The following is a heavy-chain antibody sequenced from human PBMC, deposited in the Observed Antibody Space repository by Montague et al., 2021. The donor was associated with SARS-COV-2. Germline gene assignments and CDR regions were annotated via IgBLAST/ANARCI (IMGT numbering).Heavy chain of an antibody. CDR3: ARVAELDVFSVYYYGLDV. V-gene: IGHV4-59*01. CDR2: ICYKGST. J-gene: IGHJ6*02. CDR1: GSWNSGSD. Sequence: SETLSLTCTRLGSWNSGSDRRSTRLNSSHDPNSNADICYKGSTNFSPSLNSRVSISLDTSKNQFSLNLRSVTTADTAVYYCARVAELDVFSVYYYGLDVWGQGTTVTVSS. D-gene: IGHD5/OR15-5a*01.